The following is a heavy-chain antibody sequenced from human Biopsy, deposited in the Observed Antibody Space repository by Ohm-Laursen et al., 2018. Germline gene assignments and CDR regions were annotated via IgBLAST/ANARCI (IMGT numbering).Heavy chain of an antibody. Sequence: SETLSLTCTVTDGSISNIINYWGWIRQPLGKGLEWLGSIYHTGITDYNPSLKSRVPLSVDTSNNQFPLKLSSLTAADTAVYYCARHSFGSGRDFWGQGTLVTVSS. V-gene: IGHV4-39*01. CDR3: ARHSFGSGRDF. D-gene: IGHD3-10*01. CDR2: IYHTGIT. CDR1: DGSISNIINY. J-gene: IGHJ4*02.